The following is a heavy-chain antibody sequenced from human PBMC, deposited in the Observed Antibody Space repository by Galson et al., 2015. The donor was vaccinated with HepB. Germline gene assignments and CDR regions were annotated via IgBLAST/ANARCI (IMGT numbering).Heavy chain of an antibody. CDR3: ARLSVRQQLVRPVDY. V-gene: IGHV1-18*01. CDR1: GYTFTSYG. D-gene: IGHD6-13*01. J-gene: IGHJ4*02. Sequence: SVKVSCKASGYTFTSYGISWVRQAPGQGLEWMGWISAYNGNTNYAQKLQGRVTMTTDTSTSTAYMELRSLRSDDTAVYYCARLSVRQQLVRPVDYWGQGTLVTVSS. CDR2: ISAYNGNT.